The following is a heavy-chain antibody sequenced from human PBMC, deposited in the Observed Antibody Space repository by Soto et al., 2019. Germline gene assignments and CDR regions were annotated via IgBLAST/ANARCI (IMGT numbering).Heavy chain of an antibody. CDR2: ISSSSSYI. Sequence: GGSLRLSCAASGFTFSSYSMNWVRQAPGKGLEWVSSISSSSSYIYYADSVKGRFTISRDNAKNSLYLQMNSLRAEDTAVYYCAVGDGLVDAFDIWGQGTMVTVSS. CDR1: GFTFSSYS. V-gene: IGHV3-21*01. D-gene: IGHD3-16*01. CDR3: AVGDGLVDAFDI. J-gene: IGHJ3*02.